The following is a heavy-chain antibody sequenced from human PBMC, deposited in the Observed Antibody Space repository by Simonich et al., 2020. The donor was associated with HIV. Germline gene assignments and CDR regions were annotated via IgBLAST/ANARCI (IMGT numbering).Heavy chain of an antibody. CDR1: GFTFSSYS. J-gene: IGHJ4*02. V-gene: IGHV3-21*01. CDR3: ARDGRKGSSTSCSDY. D-gene: IGHD2-2*01. Sequence: EVQLVESGGGLVKPGGSLRLSCAASGFTFSSYSMNWVRQARGKGLEWVSSISSSSSYIYYADSVKGRFTIARDNAKNSLYLQMNSLRAEDPAVYYCARDGRKGSSTSCSDYWGQGTLVTVSS. CDR2: ISSSSSYI.